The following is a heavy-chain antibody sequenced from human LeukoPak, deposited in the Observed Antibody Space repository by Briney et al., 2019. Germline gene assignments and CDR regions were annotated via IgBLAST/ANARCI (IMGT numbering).Heavy chain of an antibody. CDR2: IIPILGIA. D-gene: IGHD6-19*01. Sequence: SVKVSCKASGGTFSSYAISWVRQAPGQGLEWMGRIIPILGIANYAQKFQGRVTITADKSTSTAYMELSSLRSEDTAVYYCARDRESVAGSLNWFDPWGQGTLVTVFS. V-gene: IGHV1-69*04. J-gene: IGHJ5*02. CDR3: ARDRESVAGSLNWFDP. CDR1: GGTFSSYA.